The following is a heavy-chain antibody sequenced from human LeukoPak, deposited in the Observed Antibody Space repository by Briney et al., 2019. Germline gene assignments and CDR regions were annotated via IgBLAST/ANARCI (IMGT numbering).Heavy chain of an antibody. V-gene: IGHV4-39*01. CDR1: GFTVSSNY. CDR3: ARPLGYCSSTSCSFDAFDI. D-gene: IGHD2-2*01. CDR2: IYYSGST. Sequence: PGGSLRLSCAVSGFTVSSNYMSWVRQAPGKGLEWIGSIYYSGSTYYNPSLKSRVTISVDTSKNQFSLKLSSVTAADTAVYYCARPLGYCSSTSCSFDAFDIWGQGTMVTVSS. J-gene: IGHJ3*02.